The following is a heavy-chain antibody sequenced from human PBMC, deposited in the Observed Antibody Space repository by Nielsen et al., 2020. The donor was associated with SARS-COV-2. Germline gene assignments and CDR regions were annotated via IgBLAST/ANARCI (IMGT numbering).Heavy chain of an antibody. CDR1: GDSINAYY. J-gene: IGHJ4*02. V-gene: IGHV4-59*08. Sequence: SETLSLTCTVSGDSINAYYWSWVRQAPGKGVEWIGYSHDSGNSIYNPYLKSRVSISIDTSKNQFSLKLPSVTAADTAVYYCASLPALNNYSDSWGQGTLVTVSS. D-gene: IGHD2/OR15-2a*01. CDR3: ASLPALNNYSDS. CDR2: SHDSGNS.